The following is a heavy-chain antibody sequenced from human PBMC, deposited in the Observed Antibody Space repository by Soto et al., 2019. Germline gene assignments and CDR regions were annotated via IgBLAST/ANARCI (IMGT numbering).Heavy chain of an antibody. V-gene: IGHV3-33*01. CDR1: GFTFSNYG. CDR3: ARPPVPKIYWYFDL. CDR2: VWDDGSKK. D-gene: IGHD6-6*01. J-gene: IGHJ2*01. Sequence: GGSLRLSCAASGFTFSNYGMHWVRQAPGKGLEWVAVVWDDGSKKYYGDSVKGRFTIARDNSKNTLYLQMDSLRDEATAVYYCARPPVPKIYWYFDLWGRGTLVTVSS.